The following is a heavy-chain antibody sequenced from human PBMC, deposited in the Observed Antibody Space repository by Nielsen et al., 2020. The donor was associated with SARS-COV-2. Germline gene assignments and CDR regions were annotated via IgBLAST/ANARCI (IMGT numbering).Heavy chain of an antibody. CDR1: GYTFTSYA. D-gene: IGHD3-9*01. V-gene: IGHV1-3*01. Sequence: ASVKVSCKASGYTFTSYAMHWVRQAPGQRLEWMGWINAGNGNTKYSQKFQGRVTITRDTSASTAYMELSSLRSEDTAVYYCAKAEAYPKYYDILTGCDWFDPWGQGTLVTVSS. J-gene: IGHJ5*02. CDR2: INAGNGNT. CDR3: AKAEAYPKYYDILTGCDWFDP.